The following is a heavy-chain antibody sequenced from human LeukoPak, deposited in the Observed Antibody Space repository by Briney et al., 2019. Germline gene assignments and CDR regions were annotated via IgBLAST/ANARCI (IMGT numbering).Heavy chain of an antibody. V-gene: IGHV1-18*04. D-gene: IGHD3-16*01. CDR3: ARDLMRGSYDTTEPLDY. Sequence: ASVKVSCKASGYTFTSYYMHWVRQAPRQGLEWMGWISAYNGNTNYAQKLQGRVTMTTDTSTSTAYMELRSLRSDDTAVYYCARDLMRGSYDTTEPLDYWGQGTLVTVSS. J-gene: IGHJ4*02. CDR2: ISAYNGNT. CDR1: GYTFTSYY.